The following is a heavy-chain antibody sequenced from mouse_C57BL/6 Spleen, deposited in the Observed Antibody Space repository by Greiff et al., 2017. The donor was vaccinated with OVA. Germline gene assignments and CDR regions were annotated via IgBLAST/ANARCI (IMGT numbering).Heavy chain of an antibody. D-gene: IGHD1-1*01. J-gene: IGHJ2*01. Sequence: VQGVESGPELVKPGASVKISCKASGYTFTDYYINWVKQRPGQGLEWIGWIFPGSGSTYYNEKFKGKATLTVDKSSSTAYMLLSSLTSEDSAVYFCARSDYYGSSPFDYWGQGTTLTVSS. CDR1: GYTFTDYY. CDR3: ARSDYYGSSPFDY. CDR2: IFPGSGST. V-gene: IGHV1-75*01.